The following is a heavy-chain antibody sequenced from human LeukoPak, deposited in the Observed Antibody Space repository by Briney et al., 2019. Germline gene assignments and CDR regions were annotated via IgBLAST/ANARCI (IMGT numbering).Heavy chain of an antibody. D-gene: IGHD2-2*01. CDR2: INPNSGGT. CDR3: ARDPAYPNAFDI. Sequence: ASVKVSCKASGYTFTGYYMHWVRQAPGQGLEWMGWINPNSGGTNYAQKFQGRVTMTRDTSISTAYMELRSLRSDDTAVYYCARDPAYPNAFDIWGQGTMVTVSS. J-gene: IGHJ3*02. V-gene: IGHV1-2*02. CDR1: GYTFTGYY.